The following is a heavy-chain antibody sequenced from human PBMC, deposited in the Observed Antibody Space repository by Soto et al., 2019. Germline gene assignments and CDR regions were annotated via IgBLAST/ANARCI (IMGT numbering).Heavy chain of an antibody. CDR2: IYYGGTT. CDR1: GGSISPYY. D-gene: IGHD2-2*01. J-gene: IGHJ5*02. V-gene: IGHV4-59*08. Sequence: SETLSLTCTVSGGSISPYYWTWIRQPPGKGLEWIGYIYYGGTTSYNPSLKSRVTISLETSKSQISLRLSSVAAADTAIYSGARLGANYQPLAPWGQGTLVTVPS. CDR3: ARLGANYQPLAP.